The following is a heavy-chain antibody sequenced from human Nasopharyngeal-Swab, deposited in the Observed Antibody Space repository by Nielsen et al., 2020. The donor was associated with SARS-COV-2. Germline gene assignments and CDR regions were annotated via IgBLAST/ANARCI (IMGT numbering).Heavy chain of an antibody. CDR2: ISYDGSNK. D-gene: IGHD5-12*01. Sequence: VRQAPGKGLEWVAVISYDGSNKYYADSVKGRFTISRDNSENTLYLQMNSLRAEDTAVYYCARDKDYADIVATILRPIYYYYGMDVWGQGTTVTVSS. CDR3: ARDKDYADIVATILRPIYYYYGMDV. V-gene: IGHV3-30-3*01. J-gene: IGHJ6*02.